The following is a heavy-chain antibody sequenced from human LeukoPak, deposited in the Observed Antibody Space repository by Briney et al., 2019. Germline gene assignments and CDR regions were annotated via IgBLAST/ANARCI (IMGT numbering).Heavy chain of an antibody. D-gene: IGHD5-18*01. V-gene: IGHV4-4*07. CDR3: AAGSQSTALIK. Sequence: SETLPLTCTVSGGSISSYYWSWIRQPAGQGLEWIGRMYTSGETNYNPTLKSRVTISLDTSKIQFSLRLSSVTAADTAVYYCAAGSQSTALIKWGQGTLVTVSS. CDR2: MYTSGET. J-gene: IGHJ4*02. CDR1: GGSISSYY.